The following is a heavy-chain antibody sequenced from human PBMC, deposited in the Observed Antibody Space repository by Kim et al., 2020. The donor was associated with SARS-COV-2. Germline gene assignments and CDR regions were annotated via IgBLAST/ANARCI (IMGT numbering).Heavy chain of an antibody. CDR3: ARSEFFDFWTGLAEGDDW. J-gene: IGHJ5*01. CDR2: IRVSGST. Sequence: SETLSLTCTVSGGSFRSYYWSWIRQPPGKGLEWVGYIRVSGSTAYNPALQSRVTLSIDTSKNQSSLKMMSGTAADTAVYFCARSEFFDFWTGLAEGDDW. CDR1: GGSFRSYY. V-gene: IGHV4-4*09. D-gene: IGHD3-3*01.